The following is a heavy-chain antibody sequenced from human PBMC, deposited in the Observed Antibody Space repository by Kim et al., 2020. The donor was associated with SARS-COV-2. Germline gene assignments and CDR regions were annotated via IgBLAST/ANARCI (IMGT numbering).Heavy chain of an antibody. Sequence: SETLSLTCTVSGGSVSSGSYYWSWIRQPPGKGLEWIGYIYYSGSTNYNPSLKSRVTISVDTSKNQFSLKLSSVTAADTAVYYCARANRPERRIVATIGGLLADYWGQGTLVTVSS. D-gene: IGHD5-12*01. CDR3: ARANRPERRIVATIGGLLADY. CDR2: IYYSGST. CDR1: GGSVSSGSYY. J-gene: IGHJ4*02. V-gene: IGHV4-61*01.